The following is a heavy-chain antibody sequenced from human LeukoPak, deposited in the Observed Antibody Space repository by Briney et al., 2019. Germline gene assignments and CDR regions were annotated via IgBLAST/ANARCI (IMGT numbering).Heavy chain of an antibody. CDR1: GYTFTGYY. V-gene: IGHV1-2*02. CDR2: INPNSGGT. Sequence: ASVKVSCKASGYTFTGYYMHWVRQAPGQGLEWMGWINPNSGGTNYAQKFQGRVTMTRDTSISAAYMELSGLRSDDTAVYYCARGGAGEGYCSSSSCYGHDYWGQGTLVTVSS. D-gene: IGHD2-15*01. J-gene: IGHJ4*02. CDR3: ARGGAGEGYCSSSSCYGHDY.